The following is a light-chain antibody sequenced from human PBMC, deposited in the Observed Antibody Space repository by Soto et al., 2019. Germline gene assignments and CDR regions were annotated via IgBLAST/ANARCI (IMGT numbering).Light chain of an antibody. CDR3: SSYRSGNTPYV. CDR2: DFT. CDR1: SGDIADFNL. V-gene: IGLV2-14*01. Sequence: QSVLTQPASVSGSPGQSITISCTATSGDIADFNLVSWYQQRPGKAPKLVIYDFTYRPSGVSLRFSGSKSGNTASLTISGLRAEDEADYFCSSYRSGNTPYVFGLGTKLTVL. J-gene: IGLJ1*01.